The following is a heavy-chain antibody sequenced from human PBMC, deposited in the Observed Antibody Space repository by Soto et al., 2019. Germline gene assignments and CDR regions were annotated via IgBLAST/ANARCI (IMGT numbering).Heavy chain of an antibody. CDR3: ARGSTDSYPGSRIFAF. V-gene: IGHV3-23*01. Sequence: WGSLRLTCVPSPITLGSRAMSWVRQAPWEGLERVSTITDSGGDAKYADSVRGRFAISRDNSKKTLYLQMSSLTADDSAIYYCARGSTDSYPGSRIFAFWGRGTLVTVSS. D-gene: IGHD3-10*01. J-gene: IGHJ4*02. CDR2: ITDSGGDA. CDR1: PITLGSRA.